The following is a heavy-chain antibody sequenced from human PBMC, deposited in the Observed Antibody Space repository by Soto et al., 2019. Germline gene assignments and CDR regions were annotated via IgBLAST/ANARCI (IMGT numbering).Heavy chain of an antibody. J-gene: IGHJ3*02. V-gene: IGHV1-69*05. CDR3: ARPSGSYYSAFDI. CDR1: GGTFSSYA. Sequence: GASVKVSCKASGGTFSSYASSWVRQAPGQGLEWMGGIIPIFGSTSYAQKFQARVTMTRDTSTSTVYMELSSLRSEDTAVYYCARPSGSYYSAFDIWGQGTMVTVSS. D-gene: IGHD1-26*01. CDR2: IIPIFGST.